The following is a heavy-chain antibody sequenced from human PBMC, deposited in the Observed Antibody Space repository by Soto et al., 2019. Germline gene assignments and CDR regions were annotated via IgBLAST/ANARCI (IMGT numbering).Heavy chain of an antibody. D-gene: IGHD6-13*01. J-gene: IGHJ4*02. V-gene: IGHV3-15*01. CDR2: IKSNTDGGTT. Sequence: EVQLVESGGGLVKPGGSLRLSCAASGFTFSNAWMSWVRQTPGKGLEWVGRIKSNTDGGTTDYAAPVKGRFTISRDYSKNKLDLQMNSLKTADTVVYYCPPYSSSHSPYPPSFCYWGQGPLVTVSS. CDR3: PPYSSSHSPYPPSFCY. CDR1: GFTFSNAW.